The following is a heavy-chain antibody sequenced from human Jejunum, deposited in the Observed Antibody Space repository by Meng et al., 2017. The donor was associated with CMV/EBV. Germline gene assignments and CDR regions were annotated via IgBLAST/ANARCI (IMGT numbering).Heavy chain of an antibody. D-gene: IGHD5-18*01. CDR2: IYYSGNT. CDR1: GSISSSTYY. J-gene: IGHJ5*02. CDR3: ARVPYTYGYGWLDP. Sequence: GSISSSTYYWGWLRQTPENWLEWIGNIYYSGNTYYNPSLKSRVPISVDTSKNQFSLSLTAVTAADTAVYYCARVPYTYGYGWLDPWGQGTLVTVSS. V-gene: IGHV4-39*07.